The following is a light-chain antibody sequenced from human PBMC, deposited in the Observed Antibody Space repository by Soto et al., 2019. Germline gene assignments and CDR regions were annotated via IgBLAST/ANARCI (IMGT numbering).Light chain of an antibody. J-gene: IGKJ3*01. CDR3: QQYNNWPPT. V-gene: IGKV3-15*01. CDR2: GAS. Sequence: EIVMTQSPATLSGSPGERATLSCMASQSVSSDFAWYQQKPVQAPRLLIYGASSRATGIPARFSGSGSGTEFTLTISSLQSEDFAVYYCQQYNNWPPTFGPGTKVDIK. CDR1: QSVSSD.